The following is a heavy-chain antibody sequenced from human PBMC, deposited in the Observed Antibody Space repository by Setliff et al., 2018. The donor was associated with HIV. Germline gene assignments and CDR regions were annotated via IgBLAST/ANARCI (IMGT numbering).Heavy chain of an antibody. Sequence: GGSLRLSCAASGFTFSSYTINWVRQAPGKGLEWVSSISSGSSYIYYADSVKGRFTISRDNAKNSLYLQMNSLRAEDTAVYYCARVRDYYDSGAQAFDIWGQGTMVTVSS. CDR3: ARVRDYYDSGAQAFDI. D-gene: IGHD3-22*01. V-gene: IGHV3-21*01. CDR1: GFTFSSYT. J-gene: IGHJ3*02. CDR2: ISSGSSYI.